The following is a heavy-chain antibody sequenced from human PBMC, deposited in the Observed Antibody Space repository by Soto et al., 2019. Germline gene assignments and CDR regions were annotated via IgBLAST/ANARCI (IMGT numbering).Heavy chain of an antibody. CDR1: GYTFSTYY. CDR2: INPSGGST. D-gene: IGHD4-4*01. CDR3: ARYDYNGYYFDY. J-gene: IGHJ4*02. V-gene: IGHV1-46*01. Sequence: QVQLVQSGAEVKKPGASVKVSCKASGYTFSTYYMHWVRQAPGQGYEWMGIINPSGGSTTYAQKFQGRXXMXRXXSTTPVYMELSSLRSEDTAVYYGARYDYNGYYFDYWGQGTLVTVSS.